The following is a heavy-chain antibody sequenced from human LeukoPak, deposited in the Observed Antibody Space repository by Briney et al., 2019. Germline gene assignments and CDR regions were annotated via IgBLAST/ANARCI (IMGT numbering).Heavy chain of an antibody. J-gene: IGHJ5*02. CDR2: IKEDGSEK. CDR1: GFTFSNYW. Sequence: HPGGSLRLSCAASGFTFSNYWMIWVRQAQGKGLEWVGNIKEDGSEKRYADSVRGRFTISRDNAQTSIYLQMNSLRAEDTAVYHCARASKPWLQLTWGQGTLVTVSS. V-gene: IGHV3-7*05. D-gene: IGHD5-24*01. CDR3: ARASKPWLQLT.